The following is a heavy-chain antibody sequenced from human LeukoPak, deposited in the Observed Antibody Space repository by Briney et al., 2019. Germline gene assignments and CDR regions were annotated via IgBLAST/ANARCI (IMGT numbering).Heavy chain of an antibody. D-gene: IGHD3-9*01. CDR1: GFTFSSYW. Sequence: GGSLRLSCAASGFTFSSYWMSWVRQAPGKGLEWVANIKQDGSEKYYVDSVKGRFTISRDNAKNSLYLQMNSLRAEDTAVYYCARDDDILTGYKYYFDYWGQGTLVTVSS. CDR2: IKQDGSEK. CDR3: ARDDDILTGYKYYFDY. V-gene: IGHV3-7*01. J-gene: IGHJ4*02.